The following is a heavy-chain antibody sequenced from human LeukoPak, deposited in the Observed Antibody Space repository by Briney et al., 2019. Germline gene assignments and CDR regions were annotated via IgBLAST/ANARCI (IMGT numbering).Heavy chain of an antibody. CDR3: ARDSASITMVRGAFDY. Sequence: PSETLSLTCAVSGGSISSSNWWSWVRQPPGKGLEWIGEIYHSGSTNYNPSLKSRVTISVDKSKNQFSLKLSSVTAADTAVYYCARDSASITMVRGAFDYWGQGTLVTVSS. D-gene: IGHD3-10*01. CDR2: IYHSGST. CDR1: GGSISSSNW. J-gene: IGHJ4*02. V-gene: IGHV4-4*02.